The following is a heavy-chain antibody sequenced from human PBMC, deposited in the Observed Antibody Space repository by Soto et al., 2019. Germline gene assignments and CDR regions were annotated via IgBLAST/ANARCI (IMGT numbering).Heavy chain of an antibody. CDR1: GYAFTTYG. D-gene: IGHD3-10*01. Sequence: QVHLVQSGAEVKKPGASVKVSCKGSGYAFTTYGATWVRQAPEQGLEWMGWISAHNGNTNYAQKIQGRVTVTRDTSTSTAYMELRSLRSVDTAVYYCARGRYGEYWGQGALVTVSS. CDR2: ISAHNGNT. J-gene: IGHJ4*02. V-gene: IGHV1-18*01. CDR3: ARGRYGEY.